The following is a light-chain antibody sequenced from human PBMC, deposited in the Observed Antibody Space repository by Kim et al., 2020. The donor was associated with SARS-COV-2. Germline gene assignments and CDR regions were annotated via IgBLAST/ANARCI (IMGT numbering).Light chain of an antibody. V-gene: IGKV1-5*03. CDR3: QQSKSYPYT. CDR1: QSSSNR. J-gene: IGKJ2*01. Sequence: AYVGDRVTMTCRASQSSSNRLVWYQQKPGKAPKRLIYKASSLESGVPSTFSGSGSETEFTLTISSLQPDDFATYYCQQSKSYPYTFGEGTKLEI. CDR2: KAS.